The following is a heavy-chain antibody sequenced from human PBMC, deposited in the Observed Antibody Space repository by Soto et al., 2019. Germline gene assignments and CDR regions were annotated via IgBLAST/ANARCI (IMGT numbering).Heavy chain of an antibody. J-gene: IGHJ4*02. CDR3: ARTGGYSGYDRFDY. CDR1: GGFINSGGYY. CDR2: IFYSGSN. D-gene: IGHD5-12*01. Sequence: SETLSLTCTVSGGFINSGGYYWSWTRQHPGKGLEWIGYIFYSGSNYYNPSLKSRVSISVDTSKNQFSLKLSSVTAADTAVYYCARTGGYSGYDRFDYWGQGTLVTVSS. V-gene: IGHV4-31*03.